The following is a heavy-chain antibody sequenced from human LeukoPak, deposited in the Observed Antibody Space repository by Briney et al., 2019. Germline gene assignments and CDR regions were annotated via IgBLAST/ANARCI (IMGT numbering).Heavy chain of an antibody. CDR1: GYTFTSYD. J-gene: IGHJ6*02. D-gene: IGHD1-26*01. V-gene: IGHV1-8*01. CDR2: MNPNSGNT. Sequence: ASVKVSCKASGYTFTSYDINWVRQATGQGLEWMGWMNPNSGNTGYAQKFQSTVTMTRNTSISIAYMELSSLRSEDTAVYYCARGIVVGATPYYYYYGMDVWGQGTTVTVSS. CDR3: ARGIVVGATPYYYYYGMDV.